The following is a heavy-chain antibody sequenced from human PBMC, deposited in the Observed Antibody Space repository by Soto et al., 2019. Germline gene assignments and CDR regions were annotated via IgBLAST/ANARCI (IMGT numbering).Heavy chain of an antibody. J-gene: IGHJ5*02. CDR1: GGTFSSYA. CDR2: IIPIFGTA. Sequence: SVKVSCKASGGTFSSYAISWVRQAPGQGLEWMGGIIPIFGTANYAQKFQGRVTITADESTSTAYMELSSLRSEDTAVYYCARGDYHYNRFDPWGQGTLVTVSS. D-gene: IGHD4-17*01. CDR3: ARGDYHYNRFDP. V-gene: IGHV1-69*13.